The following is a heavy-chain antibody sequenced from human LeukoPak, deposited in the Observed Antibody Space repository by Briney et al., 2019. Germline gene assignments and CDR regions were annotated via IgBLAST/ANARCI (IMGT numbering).Heavy chain of an antibody. CDR3: ARVPSWDYYYYMDV. V-gene: IGHV3-53*01. CDR2: IYSGGST. J-gene: IGHJ6*03. D-gene: IGHD3-16*01. CDR1: GFTVSSNY. Sequence: AGGSLRLSYAASGFTVSSNYMRWVRQAPGKGLEWVSVIYSGGSTYYADSVKGRFTISRDNSKNTLYLQMNSLRAEDTAVYYCARVPSWDYYYYMDVWGKGTTVTVSS.